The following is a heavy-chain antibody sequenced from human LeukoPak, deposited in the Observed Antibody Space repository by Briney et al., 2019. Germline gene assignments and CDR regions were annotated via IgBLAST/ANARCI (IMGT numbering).Heavy chain of an antibody. D-gene: IGHD4-11*01. CDR1: GGSLRGYS. V-gene: IGHV4-34*01. CDR3: ARRVRSADYRLDY. Sequence: SETLSLTCAVYGGSLRGYSWTWIRQPPGKSLEWVGEISPSGNTQYNPSLKSRVTISLDASKSQFYLKLNSVTAADTAVYYCARRVRSADYRLDYWGQGTLVTVSS. J-gene: IGHJ4*02. CDR2: ISPSGNT.